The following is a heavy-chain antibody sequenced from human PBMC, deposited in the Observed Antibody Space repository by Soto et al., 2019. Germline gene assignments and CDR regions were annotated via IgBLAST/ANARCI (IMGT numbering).Heavy chain of an antibody. D-gene: IGHD3-3*01. CDR2: IIPIFGTA. Sequence: SVKVSCKASGGTFSSYAISWVRQAPGQGLEWMGGIIPIFGTANYAQKFQGRVTITADESTSTAYMELSSLRSEDTAVYYCARGGGHYDFWSGLDRYYYYGMDVWGQGTTVTVSS. CDR3: ARGGGHYDFWSGLDRYYYYGMDV. CDR1: GGTFSSYA. J-gene: IGHJ6*02. V-gene: IGHV1-69*13.